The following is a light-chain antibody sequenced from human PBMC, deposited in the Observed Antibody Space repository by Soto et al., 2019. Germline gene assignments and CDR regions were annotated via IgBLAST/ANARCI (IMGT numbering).Light chain of an antibody. J-gene: IGKJ3*01. CDR2: ASS. CDR3: QQANSFPIT. Sequence: DIQMTQSPSSVSASVGDRVTITCRASQDILSWLAWYQQKPGEAPRLLIYASSNLQSGVPSRFSGSASGTDFTLTISSLQPEDFATYYCQQANSFPITFGPGTRLDIK. CDR1: QDILSW. V-gene: IGKV1-12*01.